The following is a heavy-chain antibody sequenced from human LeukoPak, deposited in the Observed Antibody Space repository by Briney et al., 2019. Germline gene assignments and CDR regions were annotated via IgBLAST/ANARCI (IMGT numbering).Heavy chain of an antibody. D-gene: IGHD2-8*02. CDR2: IWDDGYNK. J-gene: IGHJ6*02. CDR3: AKDAKYCTGASCQNLFYGMDA. CDR1: EFTFRSYC. V-gene: IGHV3-30*02. Sequence: GGALRISRGAAEFTFRSYCMYRGRPGPRKGLGGGAGIWDDGYNKYYADSVKGRATISRDNSKNTLDLQMNSLGGEDTAVYYCAKDAKYCTGASCQNLFYGMDAWGQGTTVTVSS.